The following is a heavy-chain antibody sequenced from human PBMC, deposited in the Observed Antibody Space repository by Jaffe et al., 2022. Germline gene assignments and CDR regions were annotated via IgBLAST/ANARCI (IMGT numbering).Heavy chain of an antibody. D-gene: IGHD3-9*01. J-gene: IGHJ4*02. V-gene: IGHV1-2*02. Sequence: QVQLVQSGAEVKKPGASVKVSCKASGYTFTGYYMHWVRQAPGQGLEWMGWINPNSGGTNYAQKFQGRVTMTRDTSISTAYMELSRLRSDDTAVYYCARDYDILTGYSIGLYYFDYWGQGTLVTVSS. CDR2: INPNSGGT. CDR1: GYTFTGYY. CDR3: ARDYDILTGYSIGLYYFDY.